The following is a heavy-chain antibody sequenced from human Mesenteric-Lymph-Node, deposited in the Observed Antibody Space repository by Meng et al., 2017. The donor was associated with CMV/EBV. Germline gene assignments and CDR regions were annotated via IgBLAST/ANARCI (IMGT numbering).Heavy chain of an antibody. CDR2: ISPYNANT. CDR3: ARDRCDFDCWSGYDFDY. J-gene: IGHJ4*02. V-gene: IGHV1-18*01. Sequence: YTFTNYGISWVRQAPGQELEWMGWISPYNANTFSAQKLQGRVTMTTDTSTSTAYMELRSLSSDDTAAYYCARDRCDFDCWSGYDFDYWGQGTLVTVSS. CDR1: YTFTNYG. D-gene: IGHD3-3*01.